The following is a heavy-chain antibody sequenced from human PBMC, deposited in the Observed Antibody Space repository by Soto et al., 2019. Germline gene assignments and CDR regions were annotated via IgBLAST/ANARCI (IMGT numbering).Heavy chain of an antibody. D-gene: IGHD2-15*01. Sequence: QVQLVESGGGVVQPGRSLRLSCAASGFTFSSYAMHWVRQAPGKGLEWVAVISYAGSNKYYADSVKGRFTISRDNSKNALYLQMSSLRGEYTAVYYCARDLSGCSGGSCYSGGYYYYGMDVWGQGTTVTVSS. V-gene: IGHV3-30-3*01. CDR1: GFTFSSYA. CDR3: ARDLSGCSGGSCYSGGYYYYGMDV. J-gene: IGHJ6*02. CDR2: ISYAGSNK.